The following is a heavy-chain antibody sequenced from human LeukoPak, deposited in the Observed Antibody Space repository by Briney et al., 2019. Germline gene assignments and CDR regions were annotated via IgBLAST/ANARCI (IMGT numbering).Heavy chain of an antibody. CDR1: GGSFSGYY. CDR2: IDHSGST. Sequence: SETLSLTCAVYGGSFSGYYWSWIRQPPGKGLEWIGEIDHSGSTNYNPSLKSRVTISVDTSKNQFSLKLSSVTAADTAVYYCARVTYYYDSSGYPWGQGTLVTVSS. CDR3: ARVTYYYDSSGYP. J-gene: IGHJ5*02. V-gene: IGHV4-34*01. D-gene: IGHD3-22*01.